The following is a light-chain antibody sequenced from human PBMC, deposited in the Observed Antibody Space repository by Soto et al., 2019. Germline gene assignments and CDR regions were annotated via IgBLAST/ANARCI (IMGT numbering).Light chain of an antibody. CDR3: CSYAGSIVV. CDR1: SSDVGSYNL. CDR2: EGS. Sequence: QSALTQPASVSGSPGQSITISCTGTSSDVGSYNLVSWYQQHPGKAPKLMIYEGSKRPSGVSNRFSGSKSGNTASLTISGLQAEDEADYYCCSYAGSIVVFGGGTKLTAL. J-gene: IGLJ2*01. V-gene: IGLV2-23*01.